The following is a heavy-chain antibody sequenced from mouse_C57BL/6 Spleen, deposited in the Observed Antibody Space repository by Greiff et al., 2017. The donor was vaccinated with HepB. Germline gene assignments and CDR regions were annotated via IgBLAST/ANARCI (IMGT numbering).Heavy chain of an antibody. CDR3: ATVYYGNSYYFDY. CDR1: GYSFTGYY. D-gene: IGHD2-1*01. J-gene: IGHJ2*02. Sequence: EVQLQQPGPELVKPGASVKISCKASGYSFTGYYMNWVKQSPEKSLEWIGEINPSTGGTNYNQKFKVKANLTVDQSSSTAYMHLKSLTSEDSAVLYGATVYYGNSYYFDYWGQGTSLTVSS. V-gene: IGHV1-42*01. CDR2: INPSTGGT.